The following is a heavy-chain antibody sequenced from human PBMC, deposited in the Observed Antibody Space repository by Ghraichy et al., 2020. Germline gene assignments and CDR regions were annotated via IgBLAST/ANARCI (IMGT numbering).Heavy chain of an antibody. CDR2: ISSSSSSSI. CDR1: GFTISSYS. Sequence: GGSLRLSCAASGFTISSYSMNWVRQAPGKGLEWVSYISSSSSSSIYYADSVKGRFTISRDNAKNSLHLLMNSLRDEDTAVNYCARDGSGAQSTAYSSNGPPLDYWGQGTLVTVSS. V-gene: IGHV3-48*02. J-gene: IGHJ4*02. CDR3: ARDGSGAQSTAYSSNGPPLDY. D-gene: IGHD6-13*01.